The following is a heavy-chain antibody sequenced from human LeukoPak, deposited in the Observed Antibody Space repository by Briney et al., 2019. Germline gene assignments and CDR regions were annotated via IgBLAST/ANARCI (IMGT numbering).Heavy chain of an antibody. Sequence: SETLSLTCTVSGGSISSSSYYWGWIRQPPGKGLEWIGSIYYSGSTYYNPSLKSRVTISVDTSKNQFSLKLSSVTAADTAAYYCNYDFWSGQGAFDIWGQGTMVTVSS. J-gene: IGHJ3*02. V-gene: IGHV4-39*01. CDR1: GGSISSSSYY. CDR2: IYYSGST. D-gene: IGHD3-3*01. CDR3: NYDFWSGQGAFDI.